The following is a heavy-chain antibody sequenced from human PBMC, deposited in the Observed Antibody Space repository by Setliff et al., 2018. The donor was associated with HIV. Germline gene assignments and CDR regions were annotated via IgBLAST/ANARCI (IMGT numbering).Heavy chain of an antibody. CDR3: AYSSGYTPPDY. V-gene: IGHV1-3*01. CDR1: GFTFSKSA. J-gene: IGHJ4*02. CDR2: INAANGHA. Sequence: ALVKVSCKASGFTFSKSAIHWVRQAPGQRLELMAWINAANGHAKYSQKLQGRVTMTTDTSTSTAYMELRSLRSDDTAVYYCAYSSGYTPPDYWGQGTLVTVSS. D-gene: IGHD3-22*01.